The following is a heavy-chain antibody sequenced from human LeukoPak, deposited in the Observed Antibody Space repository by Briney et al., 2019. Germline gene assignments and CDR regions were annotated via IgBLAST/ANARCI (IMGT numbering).Heavy chain of an antibody. Sequence: GESLKISCKGSGYSFTSYWIGWVRQMPGKGLGWMGIIYPGDSDTRYSPSFQGQVTISDDKSISTAYLQWSSLKASDTAMYYGARWFSAMDNWFDPWGQGTLVTVSS. V-gene: IGHV5-51*06. CDR1: GYSFTSYW. J-gene: IGHJ5*02. CDR2: IYPGDSDT. D-gene: IGHD2-2*01. CDR3: ARWFSAMDNWFDP.